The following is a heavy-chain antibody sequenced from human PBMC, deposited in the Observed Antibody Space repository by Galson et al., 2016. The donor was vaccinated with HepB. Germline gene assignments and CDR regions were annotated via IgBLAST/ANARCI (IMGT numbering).Heavy chain of an antibody. Sequence: SLRLSCAASGFTFSDSFIHWVRQASGKGLEWVGHIRNKPYNYATKYAASVKGRFTISRDDSGKAAYLQMNSLRAEDTAVYYCAKERLVRRIFDHWGQGTLLTVSS. D-gene: IGHD1-1*01. CDR1: GFTFSDSF. J-gene: IGHJ4*02. V-gene: IGHV3-73*01. CDR3: AKERLVRRIFDH. CDR2: IRNKPYNYAT.